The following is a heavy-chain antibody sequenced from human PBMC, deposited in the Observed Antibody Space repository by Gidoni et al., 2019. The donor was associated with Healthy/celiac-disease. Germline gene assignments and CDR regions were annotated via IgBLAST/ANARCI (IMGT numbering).Heavy chain of an antibody. D-gene: IGHD3-10*01. Sequence: EVQLVESGGGLVKPGGSLRLSCAASGFTFSSYSMNWVRQAPGKGLEWVSSISSSSSYIYYADSVKGRFTISRDNAKNSLYLQMNSLRAEDTAVYYCAREPKSKYGSGSYWGQGTLVTVSS. J-gene: IGHJ4*02. CDR1: GFTFSSYS. CDR3: AREPKSKYGSGSY. CDR2: ISSSSSYI. V-gene: IGHV3-21*01.